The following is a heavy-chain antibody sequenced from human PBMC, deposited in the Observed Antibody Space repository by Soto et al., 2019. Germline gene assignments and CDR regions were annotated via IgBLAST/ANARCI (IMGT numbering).Heavy chain of an antibody. V-gene: IGHV3-23*01. CDR3: AKGLSGSGAYNGFDP. D-gene: IGHD3-10*01. J-gene: IGHJ5*02. CDR2: IGGSGHST. CDR1: RFAFSSYA. Sequence: EVQLLESGGGLVQPGGSLRLSCATSRFAFSSYAMSWVRQAPGKGLEWVSAIGGSGHSTFYADSARGRFTISRDNSKNTLYLQMDSLRAEDTAFYYWAKGLSGSGAYNGFDPWGQGTLVTVSS.